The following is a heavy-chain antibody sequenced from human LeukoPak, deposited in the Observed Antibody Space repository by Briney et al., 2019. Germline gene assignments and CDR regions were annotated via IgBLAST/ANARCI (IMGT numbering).Heavy chain of an antibody. Sequence: SETLSLTCTVSGGSISSYYWSWIRQPPGKGLEWIGYIYYSGSTNYNPSPKSRVTISVDTSKNQFSLKLSSVTAADTAVYYCARSLGISPYYYGMDVWGQGTTVTVSS. CDR3: ARSLGISPYYYGMDV. V-gene: IGHV4-59*01. J-gene: IGHJ6*02. D-gene: IGHD7-27*01. CDR2: IYYSGST. CDR1: GGSISSYY.